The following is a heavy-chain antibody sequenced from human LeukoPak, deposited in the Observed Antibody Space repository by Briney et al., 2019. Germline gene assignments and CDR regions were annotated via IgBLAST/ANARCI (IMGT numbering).Heavy chain of an antibody. Sequence: GGSLRLSCAASGFTFSSYSMNWVRQAPGKGLEWVSYISSSSSTIYYADSVKGRFTISRDNAKNSLYLQMNSLRAEDTAVYYCARLDFWSGYYESWFDPWGQGTLVTVSS. CDR1: GFTFSSYS. CDR2: ISSSSSTI. J-gene: IGHJ5*02. V-gene: IGHV3-48*01. D-gene: IGHD3-3*01. CDR3: ARLDFWSGYYESWFDP.